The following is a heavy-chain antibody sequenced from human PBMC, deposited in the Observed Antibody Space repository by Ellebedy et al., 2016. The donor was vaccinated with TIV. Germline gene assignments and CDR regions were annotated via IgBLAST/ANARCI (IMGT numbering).Heavy chain of an antibody. CDR3: ARDAGLATPLDY. Sequence: GESLKISCAASGFTFGTSWMHWVRQAPGKGLEWVSRITDDGSDTAYADSVKGRFSISRDNARDIGYLQMNSLRADDSAVYYCARDAGLATPLDYWGQGVLVTVSS. D-gene: IGHD6-19*01. J-gene: IGHJ4*02. CDR1: GFTFGTSW. CDR2: ITDDGSDT. V-gene: IGHV3-74*01.